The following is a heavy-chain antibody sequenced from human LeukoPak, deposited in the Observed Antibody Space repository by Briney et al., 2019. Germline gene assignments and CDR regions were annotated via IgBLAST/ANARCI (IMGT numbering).Heavy chain of an antibody. Sequence: GGSLRLSCAASGFTFSDYYMSWIRQAPGKGLEWVSYITTSGSDTNYPDSVKGRFTISRDNSKNSLYLQMNSLRTEDTALYYCAKDQIAVAGQWGYYYYGMDVWGQGTTVTVSS. CDR3: AKDQIAVAGQWGYYYYGMDV. CDR1: GFTFSDYY. D-gene: IGHD6-19*01. V-gene: IGHV3-11*05. CDR2: ITTSGSDT. J-gene: IGHJ6*02.